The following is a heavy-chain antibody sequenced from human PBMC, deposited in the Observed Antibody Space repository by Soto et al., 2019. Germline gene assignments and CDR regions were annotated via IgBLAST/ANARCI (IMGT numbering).Heavy chain of an antibody. V-gene: IGHV3-74*01. CDR2: INSDGSST. D-gene: IGHD2-15*01. Sequence: GGSLRLSCAASGFTFSTYGTSWVRQAPGKGLVWVSRINSDGSSTSYADSVKGRFTISRDNAKNTLYLQMNSLRAEDTAVYYCVRTSLVVAAATREDYWGQGTLVTAPQ. CDR1: GFTFSTYG. J-gene: IGHJ4*02. CDR3: VRTSLVVAAATREDY.